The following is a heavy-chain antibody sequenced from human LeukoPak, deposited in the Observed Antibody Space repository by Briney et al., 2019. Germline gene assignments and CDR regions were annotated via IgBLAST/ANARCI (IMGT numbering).Heavy chain of an antibody. CDR3: ARDLSSSTPDY. CDR1: GFTFSSYA. J-gene: IGHJ4*02. Sequence: GRSLRLSCAASGFTFSSYAMHWVRQAPGKGLEWVSSISSSSSYIYYADSVKGRFTISRDNAKNSLYLQMNSLRAEDTAVYYCARDLSSSTPDYWGQGTLVTVSS. CDR2: ISSSSSYI. V-gene: IGHV3-21*01. D-gene: IGHD6-13*01.